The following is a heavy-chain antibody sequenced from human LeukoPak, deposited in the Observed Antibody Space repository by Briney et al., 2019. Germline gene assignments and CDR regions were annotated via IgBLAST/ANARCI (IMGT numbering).Heavy chain of an antibody. J-gene: IGHJ6*02. V-gene: IGHV3-30-3*01. CDR1: GFTFSSYA. Sequence: GGSLRLSCAASGFTFSSYAMHWVRQAPGKGLEWVAVISYDGSNKYYADSVKGRFTISRDNSKNTLYLQMNSLRAEDTAVYYCARESDGEMATLNYYYYYSMDVWGQGTTVTVSS. CDR3: ARESDGEMATLNYYYYYSMDV. D-gene: IGHD5-24*01. CDR2: ISYDGSNK.